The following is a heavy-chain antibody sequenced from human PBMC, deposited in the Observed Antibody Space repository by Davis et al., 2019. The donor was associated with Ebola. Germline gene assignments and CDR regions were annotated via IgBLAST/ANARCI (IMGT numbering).Heavy chain of an antibody. D-gene: IGHD6-19*01. V-gene: IGHV4-61*09. CDR3: ARAPRWLAPYFDY. Sequence: PSETLSLTCTVSGGSISSGSYYWSWIRQPAGKGLEWIGHIYTSGSTNYNPSLKSRVTISVDTSKNQFSLKLSSVTAADTAVYYCARAPRWLAPYFDYWGQGTLVTVSS. CDR1: GGSISSGSYY. CDR2: IYTSGST. J-gene: IGHJ4*02.